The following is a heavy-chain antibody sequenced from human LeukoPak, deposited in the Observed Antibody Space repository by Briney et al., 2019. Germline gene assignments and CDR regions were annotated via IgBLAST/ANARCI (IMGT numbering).Heavy chain of an antibody. V-gene: IGHV4-31*03. CDR3: ARGASSTQGYYYYYYYVDV. J-gene: IGHJ6*03. Sequence: SETLSLTCTVSGGSISSSSYYWGWIRQPPGKGLEWIGYLYYSGSTYYNPSLKSRVTISIDTSKNQFSLKLSSVTAADTAVYYCARGASSTQGYYYYYYYVDVWGKGTTVTVSS. CDR2: LYYSGST. CDR1: GGSISSSSYY. D-gene: IGHD2-2*01.